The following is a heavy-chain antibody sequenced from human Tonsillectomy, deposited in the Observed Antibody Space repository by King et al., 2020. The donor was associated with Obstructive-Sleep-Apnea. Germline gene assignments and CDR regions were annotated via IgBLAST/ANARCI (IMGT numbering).Heavy chain of an antibody. CDR3: ARASTPFGVVIPFFDY. D-gene: IGHD3-3*01. Sequence: VQLVESGGGLVQPGGSLRLSCAASGFTFSSYWMHWVRQAPGKGLVWVSRINSAGSSTSYADSVKGRFTISRDNAKNTLYLQMNSLRAEDTAVYYCARASTPFGVVIPFFDYWGQGTLVTVSS. V-gene: IGHV3-74*01. CDR1: GFTFSSYW. J-gene: IGHJ4*02. CDR2: INSAGSST.